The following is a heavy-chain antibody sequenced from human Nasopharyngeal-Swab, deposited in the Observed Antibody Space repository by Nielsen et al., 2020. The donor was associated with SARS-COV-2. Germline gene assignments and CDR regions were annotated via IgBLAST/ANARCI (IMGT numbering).Heavy chain of an antibody. CDR2: INSNSGDT. CDR1: GYTFTGYY. Sequence: ASVKVSCKASGYTFTGYYMHWVRQAPGQGLEWMGRINSNSGDTKYAQKFQGRVTMTRDTSISTADMELSRLRSDDTAVYYCARVVRIRFLEWSRYYGMDVWGQGTTVTVSS. D-gene: IGHD3-3*01. V-gene: IGHV1-2*06. CDR3: ARVVRIRFLEWSRYYGMDV. J-gene: IGHJ6*02.